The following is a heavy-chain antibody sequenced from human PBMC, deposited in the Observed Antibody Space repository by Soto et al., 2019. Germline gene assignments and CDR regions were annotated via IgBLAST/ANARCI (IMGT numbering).Heavy chain of an antibody. D-gene: IGHD2-15*01. CDR1: GGTFSSLA. J-gene: IGHJ6*02. Sequence: SVKVSCKASGGTFSSLAISWVRQAPGQGLEWMGGIIPIFGTANYAQKFQGRVTITADESTSTAYMELSSLRSEDTAVYYCARLELLRVSYGMDVWGQGTTVTVSS. CDR2: IIPIFGTA. V-gene: IGHV1-69*13. CDR3: ARLELLRVSYGMDV.